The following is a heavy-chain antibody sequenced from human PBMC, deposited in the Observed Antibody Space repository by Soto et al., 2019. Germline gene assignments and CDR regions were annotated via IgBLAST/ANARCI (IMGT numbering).Heavy chain of an antibody. D-gene: IGHD6-19*01. Sequence: EVQLVESGGGLVQPGRSLRLSCAASGFTFDDYAMHWVRQAPGKGLEWVSGIRWNSGSIGYADSVKGRFTISRDNAKNSLYLQMNSLRAEDTALYYCAKDSAGIAVAGEQLNYYYYGMDVWGQGTTVTVSS. CDR3: AKDSAGIAVAGEQLNYYYYGMDV. CDR2: IRWNSGSI. V-gene: IGHV3-9*01. J-gene: IGHJ6*02. CDR1: GFTFDDYA.